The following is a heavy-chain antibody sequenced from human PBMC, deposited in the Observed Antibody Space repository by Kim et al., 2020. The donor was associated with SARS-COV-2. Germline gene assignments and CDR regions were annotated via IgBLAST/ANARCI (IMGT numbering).Heavy chain of an antibody. Sequence: LKSRVTISVDSSKNQFSLELNSVTASDTAVYYCARGRGRLLWFGELNYFDYWGQGTLVTVSS. V-gene: IGHV4-34*01. D-gene: IGHD3-10*01. J-gene: IGHJ4*02. CDR3: ARGRGRLLWFGELNYFDY.